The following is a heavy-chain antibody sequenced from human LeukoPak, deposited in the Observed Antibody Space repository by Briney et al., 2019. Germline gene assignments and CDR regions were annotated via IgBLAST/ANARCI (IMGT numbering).Heavy chain of an antibody. CDR3: ARAAGAEPAPFDY. J-gene: IGHJ4*02. CDR2: IWYDGSNK. Sequence: GGSLRLSCAASGFTFSSYGMHWVRPAPGKGLEWVAVIWYDGSNKYYADSVKGRFTISRDNSKNTLYLQMNSLRAEDTAVYYCARAAGAEPAPFDYWGQGTLVTVSS. CDR1: GFTFSSYG. V-gene: IGHV3-33*01. D-gene: IGHD1-26*01.